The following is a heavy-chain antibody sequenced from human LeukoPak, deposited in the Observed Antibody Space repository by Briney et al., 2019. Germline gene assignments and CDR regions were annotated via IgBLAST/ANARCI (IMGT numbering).Heavy chain of an antibody. V-gene: IGHV3-30*04. J-gene: IGHJ6*03. Sequence: GGSLRLSCAASGFTFSSYAMHWVRQAPGKGLEWVAVISYDGSNKYYADSVKGRFTISRDNSKNTLYLQMNSLRAEDTAVYYCARDGKYDYGDYPSTRYYYMDVWGKGTTVTVSS. CDR3: ARDGKYDYGDYPSTRYYYMDV. CDR1: GFTFSSYA. CDR2: ISYDGSNK. D-gene: IGHD4-17*01.